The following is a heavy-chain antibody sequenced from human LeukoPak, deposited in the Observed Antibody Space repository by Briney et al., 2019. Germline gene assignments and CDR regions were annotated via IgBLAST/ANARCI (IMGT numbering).Heavy chain of an antibody. CDR3: ARGGMVTVTTTGNFDY. CDR2: IIPIFGTA. CDR1: GGTSSSYA. V-gene: IGHV1-69*05. D-gene: IGHD4-17*01. J-gene: IGHJ4*02. Sequence: SVKVSCKASGGTSSSYAISWVRQAPGQGLEWMGGIIPIFGTANYAQKFQGRVTITTDESTSTAYMELSSLRSEDTAVYYCARGGMVTVTTTGNFDYWGQGTLVTVSS.